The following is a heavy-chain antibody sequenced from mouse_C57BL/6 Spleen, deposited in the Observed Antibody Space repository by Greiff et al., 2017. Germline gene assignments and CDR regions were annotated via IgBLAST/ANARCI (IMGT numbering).Heavy chain of an antibody. D-gene: IGHD2-4*01. CDR1: GFTFSSYG. CDR2: ISSGGSYT. Sequence: EVKLVESGGDLVKPGGSLKLSCAASGFTFSSYGMSWVRQTPDKRLEWVATISSGGSYTSYPDSVKGRFTISRDNAKNTLYLQMSSLKSEDTAMYYCARRDDYDGPFMDYWGQGTSGTVSS. CDR3: ARRDDYDGPFMDY. J-gene: IGHJ4*01. V-gene: IGHV5-6*02.